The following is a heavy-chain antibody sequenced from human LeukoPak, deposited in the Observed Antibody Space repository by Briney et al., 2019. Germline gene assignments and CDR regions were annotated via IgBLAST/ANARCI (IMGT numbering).Heavy chain of an antibody. CDR2: INHSGST. D-gene: IGHD2-2*01. CDR1: GGSFSGYY. V-gene: IGHV4-34*01. J-gene: IGHJ5*02. Sequence: KASETLSLTCAVYGGSFSGYYWSWLRQPPGKGLEWVGEINHSGSTNYNPSLKSRVTITVATSKTQFSLKLSSVTAADTAVYYCARVEKDIVVVPAARWFDPWGQGTLVTVSS. CDR3: ARVEKDIVVVPAARWFDP.